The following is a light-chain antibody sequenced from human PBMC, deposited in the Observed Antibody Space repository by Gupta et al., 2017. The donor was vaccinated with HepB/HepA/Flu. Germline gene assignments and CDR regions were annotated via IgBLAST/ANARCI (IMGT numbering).Light chain of an antibody. CDR2: YDS. CDR3: QVWDSSSDHPVV. V-gene: IGLV3-21*04. Sequence: SYVLTQPPSVSVAPGKTARITFGGNNIGSKSVHWYQQKPGQAPGLVIYYDSDRPSGIPERFSGSNSGNTATLTISRVEAGDEADYYCQVWDSSSDHPVVFGGGTKLTVL. J-gene: IGLJ2*01. CDR1: NIGSKS.